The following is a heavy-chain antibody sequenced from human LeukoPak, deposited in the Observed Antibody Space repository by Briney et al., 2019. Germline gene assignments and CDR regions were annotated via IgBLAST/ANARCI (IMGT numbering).Heavy chain of an antibody. Sequence: HPGGSLRLSCAASGFTYSSYWMTGVRQAPGKGLEWVANIKQDGSEKYYVDSVKGRFTISRDNAKNSLYLQMNSLRVEDTAVYYCARDQDVVILLGLIGYDAFDIWGQGTMVTVSS. V-gene: IGHV3-7*01. CDR1: GFTYSSYW. CDR2: IKQDGSEK. J-gene: IGHJ3*02. CDR3: ARDQDVVILLGLIGYDAFDI. D-gene: IGHD2/OR15-2a*01.